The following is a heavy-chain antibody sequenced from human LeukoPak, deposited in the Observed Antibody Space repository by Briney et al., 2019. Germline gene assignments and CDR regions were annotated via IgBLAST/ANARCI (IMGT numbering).Heavy chain of an antibody. V-gene: IGHV4-34*01. CDR3: ASYYYDSSGYYLDSEYYFDY. J-gene: IGHJ4*02. D-gene: IGHD3-22*01. CDR1: GGPFSGYY. CDR2: INHSGST. Sequence: SETLSLTCAVYGGPFSGYYWSWIRQPPGKGLEWIGEINHSGSTNYNPSLKSRVTISVDTSKNQFSLKLSSVTVADTAVYYCASYYYDSSGYYLDSEYYFDYWGQGTLATVSS.